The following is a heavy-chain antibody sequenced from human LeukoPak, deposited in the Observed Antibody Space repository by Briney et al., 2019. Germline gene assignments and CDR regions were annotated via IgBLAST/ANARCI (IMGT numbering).Heavy chain of an antibody. V-gene: IGHV3-21*01. D-gene: IGHD3-22*01. J-gene: IGHJ4*02. CDR2: ISGSSSYK. Sequence: PWGSLRRSGAASGFTFSRYSMNWVGHAPGKGREGVSSISGSSSYKYYAYSVKGRFTISRDNAKNPLYLPMNSLRAEDTAVYYCARDFYDTSGYYYDYWGQGTLVTVSS. CDR1: GFTFSRYS. CDR3: ARDFYDTSGYYYDY.